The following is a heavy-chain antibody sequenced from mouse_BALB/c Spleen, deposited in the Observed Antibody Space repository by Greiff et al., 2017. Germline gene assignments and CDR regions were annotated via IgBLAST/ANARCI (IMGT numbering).Heavy chain of an antibody. V-gene: IGHV2-2*02. CDR2: IWSGGST. CDR3: AHEGTRTYGSPWFAY. CDR1: GFSLTSYG. Sequence: VQLQQSGPGLVQPSQSLSITCTVSGFSLTSYGVHWVRQSPGKGLEWLGVIWSGGSTDYNAAFISRLSISKDNSKSQVFFKMNSLQANDTAIYYCAHEGTRTYGSPWFAYWGQGTLVTVSA. J-gene: IGHJ3*01. D-gene: IGHD1-1*01.